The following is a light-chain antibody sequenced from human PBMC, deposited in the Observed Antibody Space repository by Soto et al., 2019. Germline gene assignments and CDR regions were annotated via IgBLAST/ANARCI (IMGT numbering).Light chain of an antibody. Sequence: EIVMTQSPATLSVSPGERATLSCRASQSVNSNLAWYQQKPGQAPRLVIYGASNRATGIPVRFSGSGSGTEFALTISSLQSEDFAVYYCQQYNNWPPLTFGGGTKVEIK. J-gene: IGKJ4*01. CDR2: GAS. CDR1: QSVNSN. CDR3: QQYNNWPPLT. V-gene: IGKV3-15*01.